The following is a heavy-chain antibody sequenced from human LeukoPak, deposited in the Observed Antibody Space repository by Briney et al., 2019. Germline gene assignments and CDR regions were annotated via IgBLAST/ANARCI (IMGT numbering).Heavy chain of an antibody. CDR1: GYTFTGYY. CDR3: ASDSGYSSGWSSYNWFDP. J-gene: IGHJ5*02. CDR2: INPNSGGT. Sequence: ASVKVSRKASGYTFTGYYMHWVRQAPGQGLEWMGWINPNSGGTNYAQKFQGRVTMTRDTSISTAYMELSRLRSDDTAVYYCASDSGYSSGWSSYNWFDPWGQGTLVTVSS. V-gene: IGHV1-2*02. D-gene: IGHD6-19*01.